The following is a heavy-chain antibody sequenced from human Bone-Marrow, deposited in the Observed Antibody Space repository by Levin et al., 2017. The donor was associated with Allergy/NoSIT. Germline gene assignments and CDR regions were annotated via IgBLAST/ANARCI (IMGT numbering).Heavy chain of an antibody. D-gene: IGHD5-12*01. Sequence: LSLTCAASGFIFSKYGMHWVRQAPGKGLEWVAVLSNDGSDKYYADSVKGRFTISRDNSEKTLYLQMSSLRPEDTAVYFCAKDSTMAIVTTSYMDVWGEGTTVTVSS. CDR2: LSNDGSDK. CDR3: AKDSTMAIVTTSYMDV. J-gene: IGHJ6*03. CDR1: GFIFSKYG. V-gene: IGHV3-30*18.